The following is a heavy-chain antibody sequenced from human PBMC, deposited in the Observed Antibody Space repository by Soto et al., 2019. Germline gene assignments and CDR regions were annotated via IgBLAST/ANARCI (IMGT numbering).Heavy chain of an antibody. Sequence: QVQLVESGGGVVQPGRSLRLSCATSGFPFRSYDMHWVRQAPGKGLEWVAVIWLDGSNKYYADSVRGRFTISRDNSNHTVYLEMNSLRAEDSAVYYCARKSDSLIDYWGQRILVTVST. J-gene: IGHJ4*02. CDR1: GFPFRSYD. CDR3: ARKSDSLIDY. V-gene: IGHV3-33*01. CDR2: IWLDGSNK. D-gene: IGHD3-22*01.